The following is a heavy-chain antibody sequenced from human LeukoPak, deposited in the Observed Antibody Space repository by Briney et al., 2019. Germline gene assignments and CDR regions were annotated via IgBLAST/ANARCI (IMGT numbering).Heavy chain of an antibody. J-gene: IGHJ6*03. CDR2: ISSSGGTI. V-gene: IGHV3-11*04. CDR3: ATLSGGGYSYYYYMDV. CDR1: GFTFSDYY. Sequence: GGSLRLSCAASGFTFSDYYMSWIRQAPGKGLEWISYISSSGGTIYYAASARGRFTISRDNPKNPLYLQMNSLSAEDTAVYYCATLSGGGYSYYYYMDVWGKGTTVTVSS. D-gene: IGHD3-16*01.